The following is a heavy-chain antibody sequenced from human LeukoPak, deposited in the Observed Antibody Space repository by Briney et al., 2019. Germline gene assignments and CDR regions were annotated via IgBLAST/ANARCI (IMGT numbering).Heavy chain of an antibody. V-gene: IGHV3-15*01. D-gene: IGHD2-2*01. CDR3: TTGGVVPAATNWFDP. Sequence: GGSLRLSCAASGFTFRNAWMSWVRQAPGKGLEWVGRIKSKTDGGTTDYAAPVKGRFTISRDDSKNTLYLQMNSLKTEDTAVYYCTTGGVVPAATNWFDPWGQGTLVTVSS. J-gene: IGHJ5*02. CDR2: IKSKTDGGTT. CDR1: GFTFRNAW.